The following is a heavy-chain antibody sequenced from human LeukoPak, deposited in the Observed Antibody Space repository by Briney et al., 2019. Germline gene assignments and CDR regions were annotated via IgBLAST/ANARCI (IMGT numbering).Heavy chain of an antibody. CDR3: AKGLYSSGWYYFDY. CDR1: GFTFSSYA. V-gene: IGHV3-23*01. D-gene: IGHD6-19*01. J-gene: IGHJ4*02. CDR2: ISGSGGRT. Sequence: GGSLRLSCAASGFTFSSYAMSWVRQAPGKGLEWVSAISGSGGRTYYADSVKGRFTISRDNSKNRMYLQMNSLRAEDTAVYYCAKGLYSSGWYYFDYWGQGTLVTVSS.